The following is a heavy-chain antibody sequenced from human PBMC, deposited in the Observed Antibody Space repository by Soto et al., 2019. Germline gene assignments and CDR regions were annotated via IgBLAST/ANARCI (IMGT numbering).Heavy chain of an antibody. J-gene: IGHJ4*02. CDR3: ASYYGSGAPY. CDR1: GGSISSGNYY. Sequence: SETLSLTCTVSGGSISSGNYYWSWIRQPPGKGLEWIGFISYSGSTHYSTSLKSRLTISVDTSKSQFSLKLSSVTAADTAVYYCASYYGSGAPYWGQGTLVTVSS. D-gene: IGHD3-10*01. V-gene: IGHV4-30-4*01. CDR2: ISYSGST.